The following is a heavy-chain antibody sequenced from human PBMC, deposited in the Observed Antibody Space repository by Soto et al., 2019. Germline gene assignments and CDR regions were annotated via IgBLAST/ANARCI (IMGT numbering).Heavy chain of an antibody. CDR1: GCTFTSYA. D-gene: IGHD2-2*01. V-gene: IGHV1-3*01. CDR2: INAGNGNT. J-gene: IGHJ6*03. Sequence: ASVKVSCKASGCTFTSYAMHWVRQAPGQRLEWMGWINAGNGNTKYSQKFQGRVTITRDTSASTAYMELSSLRSEDTAVYYCARVDQLLSDYYYYYYMDVWGKGTTVTVSS. CDR3: ARVDQLLSDYYYYYYMDV.